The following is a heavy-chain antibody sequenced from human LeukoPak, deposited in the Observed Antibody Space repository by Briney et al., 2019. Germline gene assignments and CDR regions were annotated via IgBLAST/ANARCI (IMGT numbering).Heavy chain of an antibody. CDR3: ARVQTGTTVGVFDY. J-gene: IGHJ4*02. D-gene: IGHD1-7*01. Sequence: SVKVSCKASGGTLSSYAISWVRQAPGQGLEWMGGIIPIFGTANYAQKFQGRVTITADESTSTAYMELSSLRAEDTAVYYCARVQTGTTVGVFDYWGQGTLVTVSS. V-gene: IGHV1-69*13. CDR1: GGTLSSYA. CDR2: IIPIFGTA.